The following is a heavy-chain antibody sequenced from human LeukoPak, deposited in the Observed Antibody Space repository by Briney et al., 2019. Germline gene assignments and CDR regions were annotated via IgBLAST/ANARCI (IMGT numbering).Heavy chain of an antibody. CDR1: GFTFISYG. D-gene: IGHD3-10*02. Sequence: PGGSLRLSXAASGFTFISYGMHWVRQAPGKGLEGVAFIRYDGTTKYYEDSLRGRFTISRDNSKNTLFLQMNGLRAEDTAVYYCAKMLGESNSSLADYYYFYMDVWGKGTTVTASS. J-gene: IGHJ6*03. CDR2: IRYDGTTK. V-gene: IGHV3-30*02. CDR3: AKMLGESNSSLADYYYFYMDV.